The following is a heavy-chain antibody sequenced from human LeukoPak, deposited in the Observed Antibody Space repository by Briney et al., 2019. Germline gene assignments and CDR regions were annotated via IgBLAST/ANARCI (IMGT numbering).Heavy chain of an antibody. CDR2: IYYSGST. V-gene: IGHV4-59*11. D-gene: IGHD5-18*01. J-gene: IGHJ4*02. CDR1: GGSISSHY. Sequence: SGTLSLTCTVSGGSISSHYWSWIRQPPGKGLEWIGYIYYSGSTNYNPSLKSRVTISVDTSKNQFSLKLSSVTAADTAVYYCARRGYSYGKYYFDYWGQGTLVTVSS. CDR3: ARRGYSYGKYYFDY.